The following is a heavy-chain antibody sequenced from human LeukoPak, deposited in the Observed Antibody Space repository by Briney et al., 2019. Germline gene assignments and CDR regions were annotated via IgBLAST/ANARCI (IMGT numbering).Heavy chain of an antibody. Sequence: PGGSLRLSCAASGFTFTNYWMNWVRQAPGKGLEWVANLKQDGSEKNYVDSVKGRFTISRDNAKNSLYLQMNSLRVEDTAVYYCARERVTTTSFGYWGQGVLVTVSS. CDR3: ARERVTTTSFGY. CDR2: LKQDGSEK. D-gene: IGHD2/OR15-2a*01. CDR1: GFTFTNYW. V-gene: IGHV3-7*01. J-gene: IGHJ4*02.